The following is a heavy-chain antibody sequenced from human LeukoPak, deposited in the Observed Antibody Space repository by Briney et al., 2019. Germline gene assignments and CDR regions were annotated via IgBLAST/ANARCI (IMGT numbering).Heavy chain of an antibody. CDR2: ISGSGGST. CDR3: AKGGYSDSSRFDS. D-gene: IGHD3-22*01. J-gene: IGHJ4*02. CDR1: GFTLSSYA. Sequence: PGGSLRLSGAASGFTLSSYARSWVRQARGKGLEWVSAISGSGGSTYYADSVKGRFTISRDNSKNTLYLQMNSLRAEDTAVYYCAKGGYSDSSRFDSWGQGTLVTVSS. V-gene: IGHV3-23*01.